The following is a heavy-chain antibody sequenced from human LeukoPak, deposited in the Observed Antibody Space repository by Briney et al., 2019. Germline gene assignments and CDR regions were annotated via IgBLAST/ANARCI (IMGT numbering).Heavy chain of an antibody. V-gene: IGHV3-9*01. Sequence: PGRSLRLSCAPSGFMFNDYALHWVRQAPGKGLEWVSSISWNSGNMYYVDSVKGRFTISRDNAENSLYLQMNSLRAEDTAVYYCTRDLNWDDYWGQGTLVTVSS. CDR1: GFMFNDYA. D-gene: IGHD1-1*01. J-gene: IGHJ4*02. CDR3: TRDLNWDDY. CDR2: ISWNSGNM.